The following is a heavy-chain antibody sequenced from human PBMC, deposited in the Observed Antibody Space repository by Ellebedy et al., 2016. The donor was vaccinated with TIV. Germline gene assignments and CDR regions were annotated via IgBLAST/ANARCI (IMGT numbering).Heavy chain of an antibody. Sequence: MPSETLSLTCTVSGGSISSYYWSWIRQHPGKGLEWIGYIYYSGSTYYNPSLKSRVTISVDTSKNQFSLKLSSVTAADTAVYYCALGVTTRYGMDVWGQGTTVTVSS. J-gene: IGHJ6*02. CDR1: GGSISSYY. V-gene: IGHV4-59*06. CDR3: ALGVTTRYGMDV. D-gene: IGHD4-17*01. CDR2: IYYSGST.